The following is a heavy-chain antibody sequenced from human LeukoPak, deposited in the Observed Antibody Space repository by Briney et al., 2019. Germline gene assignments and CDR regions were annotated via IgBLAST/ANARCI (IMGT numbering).Heavy chain of an antibody. Sequence: GESLQISCKGSGYSFTSYWIGWVRQMPGKGLEWMGIIYPGDSDTRYSPSFQGQVTISADKSISTAYPQWSSLKASDTAMYYCARQRRAEQWLVTTPPPDAFDIWGQGTMVTVSS. V-gene: IGHV5-51*01. CDR1: GYSFTSYW. J-gene: IGHJ3*02. CDR3: ARQRRAEQWLVTTPPPDAFDI. D-gene: IGHD6-19*01. CDR2: IYPGDSDT.